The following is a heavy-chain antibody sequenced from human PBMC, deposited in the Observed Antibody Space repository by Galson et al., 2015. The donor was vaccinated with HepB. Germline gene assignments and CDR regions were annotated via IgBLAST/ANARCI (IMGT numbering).Heavy chain of an antibody. Sequence: LRLSCAASGFTFSTYSMNWVRQAPGKGLEWISYISSTSSTIYYADSVKGRFTISRDNAKNSLYLQMNSLRVEDTAVYYCARDRDYSNSYYYYMDVWGQGTTVTVSS. CDR2: ISSTSSTI. CDR3: ARDRDYSNSYYYYMDV. J-gene: IGHJ6*03. D-gene: IGHD4-11*01. CDR1: GFTFSTYS. V-gene: IGHV3-48*04.